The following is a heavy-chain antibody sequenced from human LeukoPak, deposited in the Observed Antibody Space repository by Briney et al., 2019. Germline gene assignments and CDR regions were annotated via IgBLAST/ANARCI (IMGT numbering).Heavy chain of an antibody. V-gene: IGHV3-48*04. CDR2: ISSGTSTI. J-gene: IGHJ4*02. D-gene: IGHD3-10*01. CDR1: GFTFSSYS. Sequence: GGSLRLSCAASGFTFSSYSMNWVRQAPGKGLEWVSYISSGTSTIYYADSVKGRFTISRDNAKNSLYLQMNSLRAEDTAVYYCARDGAGYGSYYFDYWGQGTLVTVSS. CDR3: ARDGAGYGSYYFDY.